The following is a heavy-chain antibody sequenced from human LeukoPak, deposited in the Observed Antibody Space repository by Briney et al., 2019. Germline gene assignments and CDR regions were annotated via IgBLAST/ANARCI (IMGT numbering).Heavy chain of an antibody. D-gene: IGHD3-10*01. CDR1: GFTFSSYA. CDR3: ARDRSGSYSFIDY. V-gene: IGHV3-30-3*01. Sequence: PGGSLRLSCAASGFTFSSYAMHWVRQAPGKGLEWVAVISYDGSNKYYADSVKGRFTISRDNSKNTLYLQMNSLRAEDRAVYYCARDRSGSYSFIDYWGQGTLVTVSS. CDR2: ISYDGSNK. J-gene: IGHJ4*02.